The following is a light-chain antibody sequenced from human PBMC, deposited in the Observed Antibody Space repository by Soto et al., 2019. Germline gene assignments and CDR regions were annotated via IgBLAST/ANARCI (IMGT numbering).Light chain of an antibody. V-gene: IGKV1-12*01. CDR1: QGIGSW. CDR3: QQANRFPLT. CDR2: AAS. J-gene: IGKJ4*01. Sequence: DIQMTQSPSSVSASIGDSVTITCRASQGIGSWLAWYQQKPGKAPKILISAASTLQSGVPSRFSGSVSGTEFTLTISSLQPEDFATYYCQQANRFPLTFGGGTKVEIK.